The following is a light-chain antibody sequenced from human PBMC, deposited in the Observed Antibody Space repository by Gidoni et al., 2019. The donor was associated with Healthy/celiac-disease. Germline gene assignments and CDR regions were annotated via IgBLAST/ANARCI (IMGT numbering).Light chain of an antibody. Sequence: EIVMTQSPATLSVSPGERATLSCRASQSVSSDLASYQQKPGQAPRLLIYGASTRATGIPARFSGSGSGTEFTLTISSLQYEDFAVYYCQQYNNWPGFXGXTKVEIK. V-gene: IGKV3-15*01. CDR2: GAS. CDR1: QSVSSD. J-gene: IGKJ4*02. CDR3: QQYNNWPG.